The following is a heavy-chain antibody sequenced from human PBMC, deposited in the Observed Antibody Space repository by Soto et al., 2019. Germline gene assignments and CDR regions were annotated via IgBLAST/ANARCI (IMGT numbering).Heavy chain of an antibody. D-gene: IGHD6-13*01. J-gene: IGHJ4*02. CDR1: GFTFGGSA. CDR2: IRSKTNSYAT. Sequence: GGSLRLSCAASGFTFGGSAMHWVRQASGKGLEWVGHIRSKTNSYATAYAESVKGRFTISRDNRENTLYLQMNSLRSDDTAIYYCVRDLGQQAYSFEYWGQGTVVTVSS. V-gene: IGHV3-73*01. CDR3: VRDLGQQAYSFEY.